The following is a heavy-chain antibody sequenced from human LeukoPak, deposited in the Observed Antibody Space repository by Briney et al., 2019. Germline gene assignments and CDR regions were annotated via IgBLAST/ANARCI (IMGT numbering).Heavy chain of an antibody. V-gene: IGHV3-53*01. CDR3: ATPYGSGSYHDYGMDV. J-gene: IGHJ6*04. CDR1: GFTVSSNY. Sequence: GGSLRLSCSASGFTVSSNYISSVPQAPGKGRERVSGIYSGGSTYYADSVKGRFTISRDNSKNTLYLQMNSLRAEDTAVYYCATPYGSGSYHDYGMDVWGKGTTVTVSS. CDR2: IYSGGST. D-gene: IGHD3-10*01.